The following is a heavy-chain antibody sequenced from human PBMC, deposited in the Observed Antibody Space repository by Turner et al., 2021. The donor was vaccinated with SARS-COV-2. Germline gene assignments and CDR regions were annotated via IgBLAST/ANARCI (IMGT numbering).Heavy chain of an antibody. V-gene: IGHV3-23*01. CDR3: ARDLGGTSSLGGYFDY. CDR2: ISGSGGST. CDR1: GFTFSSYA. D-gene: IGHD2-2*01. J-gene: IGHJ4*02. Sequence: EVQLLESGGGLVQPGGSLRLSCAASGFTFSSYAMSWVRQAPGKGLEWVSTISGSGGSTYYADSVKGRFTISRDNSKNTLYLQMNSLRAEDTAVYYCARDLGGTSSLGGYFDYWGQGTLVTVSS.